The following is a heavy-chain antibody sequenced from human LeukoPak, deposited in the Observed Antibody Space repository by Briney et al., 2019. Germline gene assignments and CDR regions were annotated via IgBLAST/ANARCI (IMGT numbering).Heavy chain of an antibody. Sequence: PGGSLRLSCAASGFTFSSYAMSWVRQAPGKGLEWVSDVRGSGGSTYYADSVKGRFTISRDNSKKTLYLQMNSLTAEDTALYYCAKGSGIATTGFYFDYWGQGTLVTVSS. V-gene: IGHV3-23*01. CDR2: VRGSGGST. CDR1: GFTFSSYA. D-gene: IGHD6-13*01. J-gene: IGHJ4*02. CDR3: AKGSGIATTGFYFDY.